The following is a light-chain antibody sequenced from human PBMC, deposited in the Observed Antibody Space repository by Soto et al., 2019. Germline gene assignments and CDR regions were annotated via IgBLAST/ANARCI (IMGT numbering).Light chain of an antibody. Sequence: EMVLTQSPGTLSLSPGERATLSCRASERVSDNCLAWYQQRSGQAPRLVIYVASSRASAVPDRFSGSWSGAYFPLTIRRLEPEDFAVYYCQQYGSSPLTFGGGTKVDIK. CDR3: QQYGSSPLT. CDR1: ERVSDNC. V-gene: IGKV3-20*01. J-gene: IGKJ4*01. CDR2: VAS.